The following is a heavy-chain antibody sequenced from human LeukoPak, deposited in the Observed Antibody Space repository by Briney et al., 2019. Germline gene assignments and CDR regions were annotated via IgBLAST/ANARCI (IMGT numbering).Heavy chain of an antibody. J-gene: IGHJ4*02. D-gene: IGHD3/OR15-3a*01. CDR1: GGPISNYY. CDR2: VYNSGIT. V-gene: IGHV4-59*08. CDR3: ARSRGLAGAATVIDY. Sequence: PSQTLALTCTVSGGPISNYYWTWIRQSPGQGLEWIGYVYNSGITDYNPSLKSRLTISVDTSKNQFSLKLSSMTAADTAVYYWARSRGLAGAATVIDYWGQGTLITVSS.